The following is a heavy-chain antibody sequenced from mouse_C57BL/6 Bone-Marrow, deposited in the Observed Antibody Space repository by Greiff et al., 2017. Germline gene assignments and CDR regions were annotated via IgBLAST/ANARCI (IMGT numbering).Heavy chain of an antibody. V-gene: IGHV2-9-1*01. J-gene: IGHJ4*01. Sequence: QVQLQQSGPGLVAPSQSLSITCTVSGFSLTSYAISWVRQPPGKGLEWLGVIWTGGGTNYNSALKSRLSISKDNSKSQVFLKMNSLQTDDTARYYCARIYYDYSLYAMDYWGQGTSVTVSS. CDR1: GFSLTSYA. D-gene: IGHD2-4*01. CDR3: ARIYYDYSLYAMDY. CDR2: IWTGGGT.